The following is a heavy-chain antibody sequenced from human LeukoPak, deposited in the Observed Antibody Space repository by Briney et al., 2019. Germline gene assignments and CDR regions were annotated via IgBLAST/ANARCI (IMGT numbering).Heavy chain of an antibody. CDR1: GGSISSSNW. CDR3: ARDLGVLRFLEWLPSYYYVDV. Sequence: SETLSLTCAVSGGSISSSNWWSWVRQPPGKGLEWIGEIYHSGSTNYNPSLKSRVTISVDTSKNQFSLKLSSVTAADTAVYYCARDLGVLRFLEWLPSYYYVDVWGKGTTVTVSS. D-gene: IGHD3-3*01. CDR2: IYHSGST. J-gene: IGHJ6*03. V-gene: IGHV4-4*02.